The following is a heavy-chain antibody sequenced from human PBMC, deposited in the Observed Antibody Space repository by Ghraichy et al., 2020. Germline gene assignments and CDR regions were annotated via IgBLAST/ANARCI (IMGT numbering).Heavy chain of an antibody. CDR3: ATGPRGVHYDSFYFDY. Sequence: ASVKVSCKVSGYTLTELSMHWVRQAPGKGLEWMGGFDPEDGETIYAQKFQGRVTMTEDTSTDTAYMELSSLRSEDTAVYYCATGPRGVHYDSFYFDYWGQGTLVTVSS. D-gene: IGHD3-22*01. J-gene: IGHJ4*02. CDR1: GYTLTELS. V-gene: IGHV1-24*01. CDR2: FDPEDGET.